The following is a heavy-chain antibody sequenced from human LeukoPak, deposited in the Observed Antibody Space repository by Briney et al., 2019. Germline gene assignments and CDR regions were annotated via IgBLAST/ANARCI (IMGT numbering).Heavy chain of an antibody. CDR1: GFTFSSYG. D-gene: IGHD2-21*02. Sequence: GGSLRLSCAASGFTFSSYGIHWVRLAPGRGLEWVAVISYDGSNKYYADSVKGRFTISRDNSKNTLYLQMNSLRAEDTAVYYCARDPLTPYCGGDCYLAATKYYYYGMDVWGQGTTVTVSS. J-gene: IGHJ6*02. CDR2: ISYDGSNK. CDR3: ARDPLTPYCGGDCYLAATKYYYYGMDV. V-gene: IGHV3-30*03.